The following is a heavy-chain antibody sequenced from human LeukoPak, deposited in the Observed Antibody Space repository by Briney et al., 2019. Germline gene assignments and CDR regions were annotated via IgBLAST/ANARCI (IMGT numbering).Heavy chain of an antibody. CDR3: ARRSIPNSKFDP. D-gene: IGHD1-1*01. Sequence: SETLSLTCTVAGGSISSYYWSWIRQPAGKGLEWIGSIYYSGSTYYNPSLKSRVTISVDTSKNQFSLKLSSVTAADTAVYYCARRSIPNSKFDPWGQGTLVTVSS. CDR1: GGSISSYY. V-gene: IGHV4-59*05. J-gene: IGHJ5*02. CDR2: IYYSGST.